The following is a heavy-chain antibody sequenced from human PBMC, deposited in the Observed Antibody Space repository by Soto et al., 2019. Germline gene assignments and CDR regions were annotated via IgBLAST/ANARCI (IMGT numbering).Heavy chain of an antibody. V-gene: IGHV3-66*01. Sequence: GESLKISCAASGFTVSSHYISWVRQAPGKGLEWVSVIHSGGSTYYADSVKGRFTISRDNSKNTLYLQMNSLRAEDTAVYYCARAYGDYVNYFDYWGQGALVTVSS. D-gene: IGHD4-17*01. CDR2: IHSGGST. CDR3: ARAYGDYVNYFDY. J-gene: IGHJ4*02. CDR1: GFTVSSHY.